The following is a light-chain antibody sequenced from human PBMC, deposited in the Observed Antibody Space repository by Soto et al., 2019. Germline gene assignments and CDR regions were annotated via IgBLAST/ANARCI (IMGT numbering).Light chain of an antibody. V-gene: IGLV2-14*01. CDR1: SSDVGAYNY. Sequence: QSALTQPASVSGSPGQSITISCTGTSSDVGAYNYVSWYQQHPGKAPKLMIYDVSNRPSGVSNRFSGSKSDSTASLAISGLQPEDEADYYCCSYTSTYTRVFGTGTKLT. CDR2: DVS. CDR3: CSYTSTYTRV. J-gene: IGLJ1*01.